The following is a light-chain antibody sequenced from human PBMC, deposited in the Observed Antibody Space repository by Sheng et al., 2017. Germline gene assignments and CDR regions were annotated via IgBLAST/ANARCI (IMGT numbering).Light chain of an antibody. V-gene: IGLV1-40*01. CDR2: GSI. J-gene: IGLJ3*02. Sequence: QSVLTQPPSLSGAPGQKVTISCTGSSSNIGAGHDVNWYIHHPGTGPKLLIYGSINRPSGIPDRFSASKSATSASLAITGLQADDEADYFCQSYDSSLSAWVFGGGTKLTVV. CDR1: SSNIGAGHD. CDR3: QSYDSSLSAWV.